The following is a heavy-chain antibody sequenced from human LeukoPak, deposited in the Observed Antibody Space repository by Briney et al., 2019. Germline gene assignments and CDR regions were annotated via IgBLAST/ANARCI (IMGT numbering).Heavy chain of an antibody. CDR1: GFTFSSYA. CDR2: ISGSGGST. D-gene: IGHD3-22*01. J-gene: IGHJ4*02. Sequence: GGSLRLSCAASGFTFSSYAMSWVRQAPGKGLEWVSAISGSGGSTYYADSVKGRFTISRDNSKNTLYLQMNSPRAEDTAVYYCAKDLGSYYYDSSGPTSGYWGQGTLVTVSS. CDR3: AKDLGSYYYDSSGPTSGY. V-gene: IGHV3-23*01.